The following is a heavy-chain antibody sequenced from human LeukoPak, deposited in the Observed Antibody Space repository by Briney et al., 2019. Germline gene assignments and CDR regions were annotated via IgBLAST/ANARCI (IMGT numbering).Heavy chain of an antibody. D-gene: IGHD3-10*01. CDR1: GYSFTGYW. CDR2: IDPSDSYT. V-gene: IGHV5-10-1*01. J-gene: IGHJ4*02. Sequence: GESLKISCKGSGYSFTGYWISWVRQMPGKGLEWMGRIDPSDSYTNYSPSFQGHVTISADKSISTAYLQWSSLKASDTAMYYCAGNYYGSGSYPLCWGQGTLVTVSS. CDR3: AGNYYGSGSYPLC.